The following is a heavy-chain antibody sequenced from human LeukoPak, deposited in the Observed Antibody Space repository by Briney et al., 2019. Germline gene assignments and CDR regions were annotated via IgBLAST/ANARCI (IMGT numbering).Heavy chain of an antibody. CDR1: GFTVSSNY. CDR3: AKARAVVVVAATNY. D-gene: IGHD2-15*01. Sequence: PGGSLRLSCAASGFTVSSNYMSWVRQAPGKGLEWVSVIYSGGSTYYADSVKGRFTISRDNSKNTLFLQMNSLRAEDTAVYYCAKARAVVVVAATNYWGQGTLVTVSS. CDR2: IYSGGST. V-gene: IGHV3-53*01. J-gene: IGHJ4*02.